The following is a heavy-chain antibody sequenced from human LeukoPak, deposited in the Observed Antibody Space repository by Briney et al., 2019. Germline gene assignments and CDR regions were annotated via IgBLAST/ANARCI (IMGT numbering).Heavy chain of an antibody. Sequence: PSETLSLTCTVSGGSIDSRSYYWDWIRQAPGKGLEWIGTIYHSGSTEYDPSLKSRVAIFVDTSKNQFSLILHSVAAADTAVYYCARRSEFDNTHYHYFDYWGQGALVTVSS. V-gene: IGHV4-39*01. CDR1: GGSIDSRSYY. D-gene: IGHD2-15*01. CDR2: IYHSGST. J-gene: IGHJ4*02. CDR3: ARRSEFDNTHYHYFDY.